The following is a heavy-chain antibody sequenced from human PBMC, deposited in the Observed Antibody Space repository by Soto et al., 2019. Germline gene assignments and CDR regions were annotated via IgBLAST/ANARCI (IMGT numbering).Heavy chain of an antibody. V-gene: IGHV1-69*13. J-gene: IGHJ6*02. Sequence: SVKVSCKASGGTFSSYAISWVRQAPGQGLEWMGGIIPIFGTANYAQKFHGRVAITADESTSTAYMELSSLRSEDTAVYYCARGNYDFWSGSHPDQPGYYYGMDVWGQGTTVTVPS. D-gene: IGHD3-3*01. CDR2: IIPIFGTA. CDR1: GGTFSSYA. CDR3: ARGNYDFWSGSHPDQPGYYYGMDV.